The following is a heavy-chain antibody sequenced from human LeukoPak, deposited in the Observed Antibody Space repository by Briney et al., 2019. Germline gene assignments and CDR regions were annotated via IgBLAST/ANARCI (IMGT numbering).Heavy chain of an antibody. J-gene: IGHJ6*03. D-gene: IGHD5-24*01. Sequence: PSETLSLTCTVSGGSISSGSYYWNWIRQPPGKGLEWIGRIYYSGSTYYNPSLKSRVTISVDTSKNQFSLKLSSVTAADTAVYYCAREGVEMATILGYYYYYMDVWGKGTTVTVSS. CDR2: IYYSGST. CDR1: GGSISSGSYY. V-gene: IGHV4-39*07. CDR3: AREGVEMATILGYYYYYMDV.